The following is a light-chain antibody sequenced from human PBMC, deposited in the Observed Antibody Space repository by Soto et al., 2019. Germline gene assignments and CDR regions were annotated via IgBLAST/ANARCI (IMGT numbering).Light chain of an antibody. CDR2: AAS. J-gene: IGKJ1*01. CDR3: LQSYSTPRT. V-gene: IGKV1-17*03. CDR1: QGFRNS. Sequence: DIQMTQSPSAMSASVGDRVTITCRASQGFRNSLAWFQQKSGKVPQRLIYAASTLQTGVPSRFSGSGSGTEFTLTISSLQPEDCATYYCLQSYSTPRTFGQGTKVDIK.